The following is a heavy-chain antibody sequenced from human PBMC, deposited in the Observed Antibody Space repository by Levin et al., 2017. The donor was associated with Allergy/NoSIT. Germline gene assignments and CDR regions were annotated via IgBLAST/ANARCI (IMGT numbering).Heavy chain of an antibody. J-gene: IGHJ4*02. CDR1: GFTVSSNY. D-gene: IGHD3-22*01. Sequence: GGSLRLSCAASGFTVSSNYMSWVRQAPGKGLEWVSVIYSGGSTYYADSVKGRFTISRDNSKNTLYLQMNSLRAEDTAVYYCARIYYYDSSGYYGLESYYFDYWGQGTLVTVSS. CDR2: IYSGGST. CDR3: ARIYYYDSSGYYGLESYYFDY. V-gene: IGHV3-66*01.